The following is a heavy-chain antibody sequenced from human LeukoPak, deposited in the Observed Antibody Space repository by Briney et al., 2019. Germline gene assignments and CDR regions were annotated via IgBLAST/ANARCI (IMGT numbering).Heavy chain of an antibody. D-gene: IGHD3-22*01. V-gene: IGHV1-58*02. J-gene: IGHJ4*02. Sequence: GTSVKVSCKASGFTFTSSAMQWVRQARGQRLEWIGWIVVGSGNTNYAQKFQERVTITRDMSTSTAYMELSSLRSEDTAVYYCAALPYYDSSGAFDYWGQGTLVTVSS. CDR3: AALPYYDSSGAFDY. CDR1: GFTFTSSA. CDR2: IVVGSGNT.